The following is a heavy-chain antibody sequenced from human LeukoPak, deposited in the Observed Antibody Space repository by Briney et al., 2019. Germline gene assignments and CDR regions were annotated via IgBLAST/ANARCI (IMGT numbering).Heavy chain of an antibody. J-gene: IGHJ4*02. CDR2: ISNSGTST. V-gene: IGHV3-23*01. D-gene: IGHD6-13*01. CDR3: AKALSSSWSRGRYFDS. CDR1: GFAFSSSA. Sequence: GGSLRLSCAASGFAFSSSAMSWVRQAPGKGLEWVSAISNSGTSTYYADSVKGRFTISRDNSKNTLFLQMNTLRPEDTAVYYCAKALSSSWSRGRYFDSWGQGTLVTVSS.